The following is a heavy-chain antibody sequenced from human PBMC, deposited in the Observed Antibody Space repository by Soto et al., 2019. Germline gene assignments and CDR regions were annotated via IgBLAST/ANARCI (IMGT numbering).Heavy chain of an antibody. CDR3: ARESYGTFDY. CDR1: GFTFRSYE. Sequence: EVQLVESGGGLVQPGGSLRQSCAASGFTFRSYEMNWVRQAPGKGLEWVSYISSTGGLTYDADSVKGRFTISRDNAKNSLYLQMNSLRAEDTALYFCARESYGTFDYWGQGTLVTVSS. D-gene: IGHD1-1*01. V-gene: IGHV3-48*03. J-gene: IGHJ4*02. CDR2: ISSTGGLT.